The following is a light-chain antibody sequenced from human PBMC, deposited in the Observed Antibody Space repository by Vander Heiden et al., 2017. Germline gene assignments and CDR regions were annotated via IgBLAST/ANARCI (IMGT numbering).Light chain of an antibody. CDR1: QGSSRY. V-gene: IGKV1-39*01. CDR2: AAS. CDR3: QQSYSTPLT. J-gene: IGKJ4*01. Sequence: DIQMTQSPSSLSASVGDRVTITWRASQGSSRYLNWYQQKPGKAPNLLFYAASSLQSGAASRFSGSGSGTDFTITISSVQPEDFATYYCQQSYSTPLTFGGGTKVEIK.